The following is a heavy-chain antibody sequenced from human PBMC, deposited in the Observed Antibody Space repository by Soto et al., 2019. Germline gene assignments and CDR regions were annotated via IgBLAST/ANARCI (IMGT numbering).Heavy chain of an antibody. CDR1: GGSISSSSYY. D-gene: IGHD4-17*01. CDR2: IYYSGST. CDR3: ARSPTQPVIYYYYGMDV. J-gene: IGHJ6*02. Sequence: SETLSLTCTVSGGSISSSSYYWGWIRQPPGKGLEWIGSIYYSGSTYYNPSLKSRVTISVDTSKNQFSLKLSSVTAADTAVYYCARSPTQPVIYYYYGMDVWGQGTTVTVSS. V-gene: IGHV4-39*01.